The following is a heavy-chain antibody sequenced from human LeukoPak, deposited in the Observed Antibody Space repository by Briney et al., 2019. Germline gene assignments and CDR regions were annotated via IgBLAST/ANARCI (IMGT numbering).Heavy chain of an antibody. CDR2: INPNSGGT. D-gene: IGHD3-22*01. Sequence: ASVKVSCKASGYTFTSYYMHWVRQAPGQGLEWMGWINPNSGGTNYAQKFQGRVTMTRDTSISTAYMELSRLRSDDTAVYYCARVPSPSYYYDSSGFYFDYWGQGTLVTVSS. V-gene: IGHV1-2*02. CDR3: ARVPSPSYYYDSSGFYFDY. CDR1: GYTFTSYY. J-gene: IGHJ4*02.